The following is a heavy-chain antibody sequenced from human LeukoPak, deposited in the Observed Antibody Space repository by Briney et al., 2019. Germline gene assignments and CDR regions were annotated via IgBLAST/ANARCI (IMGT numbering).Heavy chain of an antibody. Sequence: PGESLKISCKVSGYSFTSYCIGWVRQMPGKGLEWMGIIYPGDSGPTYSPSLQGQVTISVDKSISTAYLQWSSLQASDTAMYYCGMSGDRVPLQDDVFDVWGQGTMVTVST. D-gene: IGHD1-26*01. J-gene: IGHJ3*01. V-gene: IGHV5-51*01. CDR3: GMSGDRVPLQDDVFDV. CDR2: IYPGDSGP. CDR1: GYSFTSYC.